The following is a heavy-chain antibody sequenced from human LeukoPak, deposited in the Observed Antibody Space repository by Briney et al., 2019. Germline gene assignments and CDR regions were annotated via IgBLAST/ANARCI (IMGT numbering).Heavy chain of an antibody. CDR2: INSDGSST. CDR3: ARRSGSAYGKDV. V-gene: IGHV3-74*01. J-gene: IGHJ6*02. Sequence: PGGSLRLSCAASGFTFSSNWMHWVRQAPGKGLVWVSRINSDGSSTSYADSVKGRFTISRDNAKNTVYLQMNSLRAEDTAVYYCARRSGSAYGKDVWGQGTTVTVSS. CDR1: GFTFSSNW. D-gene: IGHD6-19*01.